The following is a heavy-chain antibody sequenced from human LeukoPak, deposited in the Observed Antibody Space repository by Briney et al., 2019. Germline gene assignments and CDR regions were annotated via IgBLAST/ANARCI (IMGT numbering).Heavy chain of an antibody. CDR3: ARMEAAMVSGGPYNWFDP. Sequence: ASVKVSCKASGYTFTSYGISWVRQAPGQGLEWMGWISAYNGNTNYAQELQGRVTMTTDTSTSTAYMELRSLRSDDTAVYYCARMEAAMVSGGPYNWFDPWGQGTLVTVSS. D-gene: IGHD5-18*01. CDR1: GYTFTSYG. CDR2: ISAYNGNT. J-gene: IGHJ5*02. V-gene: IGHV1-18*01.